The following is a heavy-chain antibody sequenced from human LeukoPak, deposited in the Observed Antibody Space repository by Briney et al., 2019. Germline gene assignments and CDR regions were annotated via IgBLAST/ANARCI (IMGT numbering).Heavy chain of an antibody. D-gene: IGHD6-13*01. Sequence: GGSLRLSCAASGFTVSSNYMSWVRQAPGKGLEWVSVIYSGGSTYYADSVKGRFTISRDNSKNTLYLQMNSLRAEDTAVYYCARDFLLSSSWTQGDYYYGMDVWGQGTTVTVSS. V-gene: IGHV3-66*01. CDR1: GFTVSSNY. CDR2: IYSGGST. CDR3: ARDFLLSSSWTQGDYYYGMDV. J-gene: IGHJ6*02.